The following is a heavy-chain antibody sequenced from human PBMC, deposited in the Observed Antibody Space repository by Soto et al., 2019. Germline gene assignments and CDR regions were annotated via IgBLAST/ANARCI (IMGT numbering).Heavy chain of an antibody. D-gene: IGHD3-16*02. CDR1: GYTFTSYD. Sequence: APVKVSCKASGYTFTSYDINWVRQATGQGLEWMGWMNPNSGNTGYAQKFQGRVTMTRNTSISTAYMELSSLRSEDTAVYYCARGYYDSIWGRYRYNNVRHYMDVWGKGTTVTASS. CDR2: MNPNSGNT. V-gene: IGHV1-8*01. CDR3: ARGYYDSIWGRYRYNNVRHYMDV. J-gene: IGHJ6*03.